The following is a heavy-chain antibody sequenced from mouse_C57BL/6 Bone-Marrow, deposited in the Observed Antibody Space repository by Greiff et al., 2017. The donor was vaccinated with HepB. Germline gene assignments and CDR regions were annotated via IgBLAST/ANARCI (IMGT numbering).Heavy chain of an antibody. CDR1: GYTFTSYW. J-gene: IGHJ2*01. V-gene: IGHV1-64*01. D-gene: IGHD2-4*01. CDR2: IHPNSGST. Sequence: VQLQQPGAELVKPGASVKLSCKASGYTFTSYWMHWVKQRPGQGLEWIGMIHPNSGSTNYNEKFKSKATLTVDKSSSTAYMQLSSLTSEGSAVYYCTRRGIYDYALYYWGQGTTLTVSS. CDR3: TRRGIYDYALYY.